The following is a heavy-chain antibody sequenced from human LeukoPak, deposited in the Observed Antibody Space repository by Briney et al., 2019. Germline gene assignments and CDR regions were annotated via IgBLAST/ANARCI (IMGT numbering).Heavy chain of an antibody. Sequence: PSETLSLTCTVSGGSISTTGYYWAWIRQPPGKGLEWIASIYYSGSTYYNSSLKSRVTISVDRSRNQFSLKLSSVTAADTALYYCASDKGYSNNYFDYWGQGTLVTVSS. V-gene: IGHV4-39*01. CDR3: ASDKGYSNNYFDY. CDR2: IYYSGST. D-gene: IGHD6-13*01. J-gene: IGHJ4*01. CDR1: GGSISTTGYY.